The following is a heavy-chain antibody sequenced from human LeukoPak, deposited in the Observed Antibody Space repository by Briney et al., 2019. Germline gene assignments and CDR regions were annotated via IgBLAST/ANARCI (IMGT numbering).Heavy chain of an antibody. CDR3: AKWYYFDY. D-gene: IGHD2-8*01. CDR1: GGSVSSGSYY. V-gene: IGHV4-61*01. CDR2: IYYSGST. Sequence: SETLSLTCTVSGGSVSSGSYYWIWLRPPPGKGREWIGYIYYSGSTNYNPSLKSRVTISVDTSKNQFSLKLSSVTAADTAVYYCAKWYYFDYWGQGTLVTVSS. J-gene: IGHJ4*02.